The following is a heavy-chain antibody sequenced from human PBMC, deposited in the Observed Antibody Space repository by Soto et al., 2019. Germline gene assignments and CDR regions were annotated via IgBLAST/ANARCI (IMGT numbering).Heavy chain of an antibody. CDR3: ARNSGSYDHFQP. CDR2: NSAYNGNT. Sequence: ASVKVSCKASGYTFTSYGISWVRQAPGQGLERMGRNSAYNGNTNCAQKLQGRVTMTTDTSTSTTYMELRSLRSAATAVYYCARNSGSYDHFQPVGQGTLVTVSS. V-gene: IGHV1-18*04. J-gene: IGHJ1*01. CDR1: GYTFTSYG. D-gene: IGHD1-26*01.